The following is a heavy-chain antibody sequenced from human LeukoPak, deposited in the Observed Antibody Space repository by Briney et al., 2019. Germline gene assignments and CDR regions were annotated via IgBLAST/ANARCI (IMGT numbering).Heavy chain of an antibody. CDR1: GFTFSSYG. CDR2: ISYDGSNK. V-gene: IGHV3-30*18. J-gene: IGHJ4*02. CDR3: AKDRVGRGYCSGGSCLGLFDY. D-gene: IGHD2-15*01. Sequence: GGSLRLSCAASGFTFSSYGMHWVRQAPGKGLEWVAVISYDGSNKYYADSVKGRFTISRDNSKNTLYLQMNSLRADDTAVYYCAKDRVGRGYCSGGSCLGLFDYWGQGTLVTVSS.